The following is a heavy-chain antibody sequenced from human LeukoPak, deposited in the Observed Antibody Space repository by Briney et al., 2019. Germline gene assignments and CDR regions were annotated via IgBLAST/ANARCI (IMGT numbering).Heavy chain of an antibody. J-gene: IGHJ4*02. CDR2: ISHSGVT. V-gene: IGHV4-4*02. D-gene: IGHD4-23*01. CDR1: GDSISSNNW. Sequence: SGTLSLTCAVSGDSISSNNWWSWVRQPPEKGLEWIGEISHSGVTNYNPTLKSRVTISVDKSKNQFFLNLNSVTAADTAVYYCVRDPVGTPPFDYWGQGTLVTVSS. CDR3: VRDPVGTPPFDY.